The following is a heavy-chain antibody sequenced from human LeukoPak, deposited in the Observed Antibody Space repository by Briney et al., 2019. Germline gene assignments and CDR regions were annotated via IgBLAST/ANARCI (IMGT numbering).Heavy chain of an antibody. J-gene: IGHJ4*02. CDR3: ASGVLEWLLSFDY. CDR1: GFAFSTYV. Sequence: AGGSLRLSCAASGFAFSTYVVNWVRQAPGKGLEWVSSISSSSSYIYYADSVKGRFTISRDNAKNSLYLQMNSLRAEDTAVYYCASGVLEWLLSFDYWGQGTLVTVSS. CDR2: ISSSSSYI. D-gene: IGHD3-3*01. V-gene: IGHV3-21*01.